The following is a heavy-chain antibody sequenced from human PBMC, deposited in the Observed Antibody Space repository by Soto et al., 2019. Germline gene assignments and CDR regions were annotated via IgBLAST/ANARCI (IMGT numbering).Heavy chain of an antibody. CDR3: ARGGHRFDY. V-gene: IGHV4-59*01. CDR2: IYYSGST. J-gene: IGHJ4*02. Sequence: QVQLQESGPGLVKPSETLSLTCTVSGGSISSYYWSWIRQPPGKGLEWIGYIYYSGSTNYNPSLKSRVTISVDTSKNQFSLKLSSVTAADTAVYYCARGGHRFDYWGQGTLVTVSS. CDR1: GGSISSYY.